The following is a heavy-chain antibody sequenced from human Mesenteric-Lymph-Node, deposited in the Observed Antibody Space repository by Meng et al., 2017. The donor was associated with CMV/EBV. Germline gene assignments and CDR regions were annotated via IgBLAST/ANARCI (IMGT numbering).Heavy chain of an antibody. V-gene: IGHV3-21*04. CDR2: ISSSSSYI. J-gene: IGHJ6*02. CDR1: GFTFSSYS. CDR3: ARNRRNCNSVTCYGHYGMDV. D-gene: IGHD2-2*01. Sequence: GGSLRLSCAASGFTFSSYSMNWVRQAPGKGLEWVSSISSSSSYIYYADSVKGRFTISRSTSTNTLYLQIDSLRAEDTAVYFCARNRRNCNSVTCYGHYGMDVWGQGTTVTVSS.